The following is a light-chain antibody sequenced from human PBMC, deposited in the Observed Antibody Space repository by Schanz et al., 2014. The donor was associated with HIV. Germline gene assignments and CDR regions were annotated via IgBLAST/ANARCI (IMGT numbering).Light chain of an antibody. Sequence: QSVLTQPPSASGTPGQRVTISCSGSNSNFRSNTVNWYQQLPGTAPKLLIYNTYHRPSGVPDRFSGSDSGASASLAISGLQSGDEADYYCATWDDSLNGWVFGGGTKLTVL. J-gene: IGLJ3*02. V-gene: IGLV1-44*01. CDR1: NSNFRSNT. CDR3: ATWDDSLNGWV. CDR2: NTY.